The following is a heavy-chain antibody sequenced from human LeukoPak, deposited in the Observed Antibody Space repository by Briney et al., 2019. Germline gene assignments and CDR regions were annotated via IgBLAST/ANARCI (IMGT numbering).Heavy chain of an antibody. Sequence: PSETLSLTCTVSGYSISSGYYWGWIRQPPGKGLEWIGSIYHSGSTYYNPSLKSRVTISVDTSKNQFSLKLSSVTAADTAVYYCARAVTYYYDSSGYPVWGQGTLVTVSS. V-gene: IGHV4-38-2*02. CDR2: IYHSGST. D-gene: IGHD3-22*01. CDR1: GYSISSGYY. J-gene: IGHJ4*02. CDR3: ARAVTYYYDSSGYPV.